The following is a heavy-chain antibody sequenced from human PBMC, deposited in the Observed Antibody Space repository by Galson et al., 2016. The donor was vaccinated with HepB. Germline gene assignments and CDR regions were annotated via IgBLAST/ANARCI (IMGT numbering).Heavy chain of an antibody. J-gene: IGHJ4*02. CDR2: INPSGGGT. CDR3: AKDRCAGDCYFLEY. D-gene: IGHD2-21*02. Sequence: SVKVSCKASGYSFTTYYTHWVRQAPGQGLEWMGIINPSGGGTNFAQKFQGRVTMTSDTSTSTVHMDLSSLRPEDTAVYYCAKDRCAGDCYFLEYWGQGTLVTVSS. CDR1: GYSFTTYY. V-gene: IGHV1-46*01.